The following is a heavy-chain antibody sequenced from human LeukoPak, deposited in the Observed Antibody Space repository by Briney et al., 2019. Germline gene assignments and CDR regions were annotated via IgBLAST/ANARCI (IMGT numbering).Heavy chain of an antibody. J-gene: IGHJ4*02. Sequence: GGSLRHSRASSGFTFSNYWIHWVRQVPGKGLVWVSRINSDGSSTTYADSVKGRFTISRDNAKNTLYLQMNSLRAEDTAVYYCARASGGNSQSDYWAQRPVDTVSP. CDR3: ARASGGNSQSDY. D-gene: IGHD4-23*01. CDR1: GFTFSNYW. CDR2: INSDGSST. V-gene: IGHV3-74*01.